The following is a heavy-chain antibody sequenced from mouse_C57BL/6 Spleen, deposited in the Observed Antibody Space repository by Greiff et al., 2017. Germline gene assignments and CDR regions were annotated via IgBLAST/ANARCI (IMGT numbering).Heavy chain of an antibody. Sequence: QVQLQQSGPELVKPGASVKISCKASGYAFSSSWMNWVKQRPGKGLEWIGRIYPGDGDTNYNGKFKGKATLTADKSSSTAYLQLSSLTSYDSAVYFCARYITTLLATDWYFDVWGTGTTVTVSS. CDR1: GYAFSSSW. CDR2: IYPGDGDT. J-gene: IGHJ1*03. V-gene: IGHV1-82*01. CDR3: ARYITTLLATDWYFDV. D-gene: IGHD1-1*01.